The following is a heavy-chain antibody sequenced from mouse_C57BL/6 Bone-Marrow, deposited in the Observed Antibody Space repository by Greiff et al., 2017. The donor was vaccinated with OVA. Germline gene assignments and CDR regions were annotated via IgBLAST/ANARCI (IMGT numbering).Heavy chain of an antibody. V-gene: IGHV5-17*01. CDR2: ISSGSSTI. J-gene: IGHJ4*01. CDR3: ASYGSSFYYAMDY. Sequence: EVKLQESGGGLVKPGGSLKLSCAASGFTFSDYGMHWVRQAPEKGLEWVAYISSGSSTIYYADTVKGRFTISRDNAKNTLFLQMTSLRSEDTAMYYCASYGSSFYYAMDYWGQGTSVTVSS. CDR1: GFTFSDYG. D-gene: IGHD1-1*01.